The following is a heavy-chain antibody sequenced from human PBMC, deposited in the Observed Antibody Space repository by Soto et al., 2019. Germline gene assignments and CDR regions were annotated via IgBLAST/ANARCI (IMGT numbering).Heavy chain of an antibody. D-gene: IGHD6-19*01. J-gene: IGHJ4*02. Sequence: QVQLQESGPGLVKPSGTLSLTCAVSGGSISDNNWWSWVRQPPGKGLEWIGEIYHRGTTYYRPSLRSRVTISMDKSKNQISLTLDSVTAADSAAYYCARHIGVTGTRGFDYWGQGILVTVSP. CDR2: IYHRGTT. V-gene: IGHV4-4*02. CDR3: ARHIGVTGTRGFDY. CDR1: GGSISDNNW.